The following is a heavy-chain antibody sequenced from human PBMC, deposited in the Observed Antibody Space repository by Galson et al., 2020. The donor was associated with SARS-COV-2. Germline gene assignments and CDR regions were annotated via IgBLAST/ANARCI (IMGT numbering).Heavy chain of an antibody. CDR2: IFSNDEK. V-gene: IGHV2-26*01. CDR1: GFSLSNARMG. CDR3: ARIPLYCSSTSCYYYYGMDV. J-gene: IGHJ6*02. D-gene: IGHD2-2*01. Sequence: SGPTLVKPTETLTLTCTVSGFSLSNARMGVSWIRQPPGKALEWLEHIFSNDEKSYSTSLKSRLTISKDTSKSQVVLTMTNMDPVDTATYYCARIPLYCSSTSCYYYYGMDVWGQGTTVTVSS.